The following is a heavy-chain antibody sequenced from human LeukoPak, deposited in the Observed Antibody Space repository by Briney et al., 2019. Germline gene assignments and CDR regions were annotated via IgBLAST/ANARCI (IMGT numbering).Heavy chain of an antibody. CDR3: ARAPHFFDY. D-gene: IGHD3-3*02. V-gene: IGHV4-59*12. CDR1: GFTFSSYS. CDR2: IYYSGNT. Sequence: GSLRLSCAASGFTFSSYSMNWVRQPPGKGLEWIGSIYYSGNTYYSPSLMSRVTISVDTSKNQFSLNLSSVTAADTAMYYCARAPHFFDYWGQGALVTVSS. J-gene: IGHJ4*02.